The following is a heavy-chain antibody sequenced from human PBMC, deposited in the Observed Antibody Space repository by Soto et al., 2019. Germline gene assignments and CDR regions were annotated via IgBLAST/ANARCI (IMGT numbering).Heavy chain of an antibody. Sequence: QVQLQESGPGLVKPSETLSLTCTVSGGSISSYYWSWIRQPPGKGLEWIGYIYYSGSTNYNPSLKSRVTISVDTSKNQFSLKLSSVTAADTAVYYCARDPQGSMVRGVIYAFDIWGQGTMVTVSS. V-gene: IGHV4-59*01. CDR2: IYYSGST. J-gene: IGHJ3*02. CDR3: ARDPQGSMVRGVIYAFDI. D-gene: IGHD3-10*01. CDR1: GGSISSYY.